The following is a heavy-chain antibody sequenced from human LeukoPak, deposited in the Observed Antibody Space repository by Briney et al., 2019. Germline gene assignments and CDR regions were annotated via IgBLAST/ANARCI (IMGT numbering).Heavy chain of an antibody. D-gene: IGHD3-10*01. CDR1: GLTFSDYS. CDR3: VRLRGNSDRSYYYYYYDS. V-gene: IGHV3-21*01. CDR2: INPTSTSI. J-gene: IGHJ5*01. Sequence: GGSLRLSCVASGLTFSDYSINWVRRAPGKGLEWVSSINPTSTSIYYADAVRGRFTISRDNAKSSLYLQMDSLGAEDTAVYYCVRLRGNSDRSYYYYYYDSWGQGILVTVSS.